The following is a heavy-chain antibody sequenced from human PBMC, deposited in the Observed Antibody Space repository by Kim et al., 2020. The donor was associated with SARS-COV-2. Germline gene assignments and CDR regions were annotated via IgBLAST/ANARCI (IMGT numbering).Heavy chain of an antibody. Sequence: GGSLRLSCVASGCTFSKDYMTWVRQAPGKGLEWVGRIKSKKDGETTQYAAPVKGRFTISRDDSRNTLYLQMNSLKSEDTAVYYCSTDCGSGSLQKVGLGGVAYWWQGTLVTVSS. CDR2: IKSKKDGETT. J-gene: IGHJ4*02. CDR1: GCTFSKDY. V-gene: IGHV3-15*01. D-gene: IGHD3-10*01. CDR3: STDCGSGSLQKVGLGGVAY.